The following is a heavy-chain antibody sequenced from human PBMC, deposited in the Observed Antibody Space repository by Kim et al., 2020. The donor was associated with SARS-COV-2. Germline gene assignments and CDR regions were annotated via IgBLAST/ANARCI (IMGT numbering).Heavy chain of an antibody. D-gene: IGHD2-15*01. CDR1: GYTFTNYS. CDR3: GRELSGGGCWSGCWFDS. CDR2: INVASGIT. V-gene: IGHV1-3*01. Sequence: ASVKVSCKSSGYTFTNYSIQWLRQAPGQSLEWMGWINVASGITKYSQNFQDRLTNTRDTSTSTTYMELSSLTSEDTALYYCGRELSGGGCWSGCWFDSWG. J-gene: IGHJ5*01.